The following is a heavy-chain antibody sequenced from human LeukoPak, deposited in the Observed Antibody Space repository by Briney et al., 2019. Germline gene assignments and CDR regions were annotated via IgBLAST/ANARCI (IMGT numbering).Heavy chain of an antibody. V-gene: IGHV3-48*03. J-gene: IGHJ4*02. D-gene: IGHD3-22*01. CDR3: AREGSSFDSSGFFRGY. CDR1: GFTLSSYE. CDR2: ISSSGSAI. Sequence: PGGSLRLSCAASGFTLSSYEMNWVSQAPGKGLEWVSYISSSGSAIYYADSVKGRFTISRDNAKNSLYLQMNSLRAEDTAVYYCAREGSSFDSSGFFRGYRGQGTLVTVSS.